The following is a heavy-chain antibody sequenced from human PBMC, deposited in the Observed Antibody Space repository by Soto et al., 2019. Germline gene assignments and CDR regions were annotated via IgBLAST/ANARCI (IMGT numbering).Heavy chain of an antibody. V-gene: IGHV1-18*01. CDR3: ARGSYYYDSSGYYHY. CDR2: ISGYNGNT. J-gene: IGHJ4*02. Sequence: ASVKVSCKASGYTFTNYGFSWVRQAPGQGLEWMGWISGYNGNTKYAEKFQNRVTMTTDTSTNTAHMELRSLRSDDTAVYYCARGSYYYDSSGYYHYWGQGTLVTVSS. CDR1: GYTFTNYG. D-gene: IGHD3-22*01.